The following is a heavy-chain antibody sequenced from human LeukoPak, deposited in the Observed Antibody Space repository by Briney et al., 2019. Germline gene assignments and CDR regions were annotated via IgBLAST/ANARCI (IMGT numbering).Heavy chain of an antibody. CDR1: RFTFSSYW. CDR3: ARDPDSSGYYAAFDI. J-gene: IGHJ3*02. D-gene: IGHD3-22*01. V-gene: IGHV3-7*01. CDR2: INQDGSEK. Sequence: GGSLRLSCAASRFTFSSYWMSWVRQAPGKGLEWVANINQDGSEKYYVDSVKGRFTISRDNAKNSLYLQMNSPRAEDTAVYYCARDPDSSGYYAAFDIWGQGTMVTVSS.